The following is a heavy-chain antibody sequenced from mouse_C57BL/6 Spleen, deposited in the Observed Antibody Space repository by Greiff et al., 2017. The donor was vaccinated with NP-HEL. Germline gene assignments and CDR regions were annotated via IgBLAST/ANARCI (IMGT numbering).Heavy chain of an antibody. CDR3: ASHYGSTSGFAY. V-gene: IGHV1-42*01. D-gene: IGHD1-1*01. CDR2: INPSTGGT. Sequence: EVQLQQSGPELVKPGASVKISCKASGYSFTGYYMNWVKQSPEKSLEWIGEINPSTGGTTYNQKFKAKATLTVDKSSSTAYMQLKSLTSEDSAVYYCASHYGSTSGFAYWGQGTLVTVSA. J-gene: IGHJ3*01. CDR1: GYSFTGYY.